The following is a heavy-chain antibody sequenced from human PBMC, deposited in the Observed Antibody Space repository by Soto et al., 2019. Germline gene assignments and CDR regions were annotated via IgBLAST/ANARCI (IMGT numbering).Heavy chain of an antibody. Sequence: SVKVSCKTSGDNFRKNVFTWVRQAPGQGLEWMGGTIPALGKTHYIEKFQGRVTITVDDATGTVYMEVRDLTSEDTAIYYCARGPFRPSAMDVWGQGTTVTVSS. J-gene: IGHJ6*02. D-gene: IGHD3-10*01. CDR2: TIPALGKT. CDR3: ARGPFRPSAMDV. V-gene: IGHV1-69*10. CDR1: GDNFRKNV.